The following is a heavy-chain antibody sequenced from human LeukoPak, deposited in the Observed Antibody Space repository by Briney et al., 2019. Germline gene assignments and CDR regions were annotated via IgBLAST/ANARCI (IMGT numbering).Heavy chain of an antibody. Sequence: ASVKVSCKASGYTFTRYYMHWVRQAPGQGLEWMGIIDPSGGSTSYAQNFQGGVTMTRDTSTSTVYMELSSLRSEDTAVYYCARVGSTTVTSVDDWDWFDPWGQGTLVTVSS. CDR2: IDPSGGST. CDR3: ARVGSTTVTSVDDWDWFDP. J-gene: IGHJ5*02. CDR1: GYTFTRYY. V-gene: IGHV1-46*01. D-gene: IGHD4-17*01.